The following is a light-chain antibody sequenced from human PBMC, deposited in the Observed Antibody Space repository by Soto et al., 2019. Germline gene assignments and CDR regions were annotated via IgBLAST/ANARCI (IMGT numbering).Light chain of an antibody. V-gene: IGLV2-8*01. CDR2: EVS. CDR3: SSYAGSNNYV. Sequence: QSVLTQPPSASGSPGQSVTISCTGTSSDVSGYNYVSWYQQHPGKAPKLMIYEVSKRPSGVPDRFSGSKSGKTASLTVSGLQAEDEADYYCSSYAGSNNYVFGTGTKVTVL. CDR1: SSDVSGYNY. J-gene: IGLJ1*01.